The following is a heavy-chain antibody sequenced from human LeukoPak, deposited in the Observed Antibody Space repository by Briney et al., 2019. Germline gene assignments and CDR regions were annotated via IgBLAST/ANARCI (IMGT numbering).Heavy chain of an antibody. Sequence: GGSLRLSCAASGFTFSNAWMSWVRQAPGKGLEWVGRIKSKTDGGTTDYAAPVKGRFTISRDDSKNTLYLQMNSLKTEDTAVYYCTTQYCSGGSCSDYWGQGTLVTVSS. CDR1: GFTFSNAW. CDR2: IKSKTDGGTT. D-gene: IGHD2-15*01. V-gene: IGHV3-15*01. CDR3: TTQYCSGGSCSDY. J-gene: IGHJ4*02.